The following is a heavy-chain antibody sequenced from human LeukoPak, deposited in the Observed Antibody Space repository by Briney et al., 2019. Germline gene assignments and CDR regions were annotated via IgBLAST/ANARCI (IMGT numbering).Heavy chain of an antibody. Sequence: SVKVSCKVSGYTLTELSMHWVRQAPGKGLEWMGGFDPEDGETIYAQKFQGRVTMTEDTSTDTAYMELSSLRSEDTAVYYCARLMRKVTSYYYYGMDVWGQGTTVTVSS. CDR1: GYTLTELS. CDR2: FDPEDGET. CDR3: ARLMRKVTSYYYYGMDV. D-gene: IGHD2-21*02. V-gene: IGHV1-24*01. J-gene: IGHJ6*02.